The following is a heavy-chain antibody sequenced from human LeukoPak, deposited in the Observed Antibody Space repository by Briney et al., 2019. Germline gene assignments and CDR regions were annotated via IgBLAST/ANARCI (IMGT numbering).Heavy chain of an antibody. J-gene: IGHJ4*02. D-gene: IGHD3-22*01. V-gene: IGHV3-23*01. Sequence: GALRLSCAASGFTFSSYAMSWVRQAPGKGLEWVSAISGSGGSTYYADSVKGRFTISRDNSKNTLYLQMNSLRAEDTAVYYCAKDEGSSGCKNWGQGTLVTVSS. CDR2: ISGSGGST. CDR3: AKDEGSSGCKN. CDR1: GFTFSSYA.